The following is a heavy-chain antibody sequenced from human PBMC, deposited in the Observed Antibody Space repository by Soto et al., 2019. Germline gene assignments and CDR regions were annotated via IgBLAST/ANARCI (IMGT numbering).Heavy chain of an antibody. CDR3: AREHITMIVVVISVFDY. CDR2: IYHSGST. V-gene: IGHV4-38-2*02. Sequence: LSLTCAVSGYSISSGYYWGWIRQPPGKGLEWIGSIYHSGSTYYNPSLKSRVTISVDTSKNQFSLKLSSVTAADTAVYYCAREHITMIVVVISVFDYWGQGTLVTVSS. CDR1: GYSISSGYY. J-gene: IGHJ4*02. D-gene: IGHD3-22*01.